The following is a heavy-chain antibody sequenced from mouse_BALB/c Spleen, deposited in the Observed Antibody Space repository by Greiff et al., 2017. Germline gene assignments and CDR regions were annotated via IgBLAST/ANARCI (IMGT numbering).Heavy chain of an antibody. D-gene: IGHD2-1*01. V-gene: IGHV5-12-2*01. CDR3: ARSRWYPDAMDY. J-gene: IGHJ4*01. CDR1: GFTFSSYT. CDR2: ISNGGGST. Sequence: EVMLVESGGGLVQPGGSLKLSCAASGFTFSSYTMSWVRQTPEKRLEWVAYISNGGGSTYYPDTVKGRFTISRDNAKNTLYLQMSSLKSEDTAMYYCARSRWYPDAMDYWGQGTSVTVSS.